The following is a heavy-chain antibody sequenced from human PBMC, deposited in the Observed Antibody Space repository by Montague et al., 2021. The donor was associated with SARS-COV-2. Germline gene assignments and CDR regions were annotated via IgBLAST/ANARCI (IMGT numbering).Heavy chain of an antibody. Sequence: SETLSLTCTVSGYSISSGYYWGWVRQPPGKGLEWIGSIYHSGSTXXNPXXXSRVTISVDTSKNQFSLKLRSVTAADTAVYYCARDCYDYGSGSYQRWFDPWGQGTLVTVSS. CDR1: GYSISSGYY. V-gene: IGHV4-38-2*02. CDR2: IYHSGST. J-gene: IGHJ5*02. CDR3: ARDCYDYGSGSYQRWFDP. D-gene: IGHD3-10*01.